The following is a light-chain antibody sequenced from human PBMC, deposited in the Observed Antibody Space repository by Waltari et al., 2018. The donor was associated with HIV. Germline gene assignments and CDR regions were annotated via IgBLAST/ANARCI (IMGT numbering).Light chain of an antibody. CDR1: SSDVGGYTY. Sequence: QSALTQSASVSGSPGQSITISCTGTSSDVGGYTYVSWYQQHPGKAPKLMIYDVNKRPSGVSNRFSGSKSGKTASLTISGLQAEDEADYYCSSYTASNTWVFGGGTKLTVL. CDR3: SSYTASNTWV. J-gene: IGLJ3*02. V-gene: IGLV2-14*01. CDR2: DVN.